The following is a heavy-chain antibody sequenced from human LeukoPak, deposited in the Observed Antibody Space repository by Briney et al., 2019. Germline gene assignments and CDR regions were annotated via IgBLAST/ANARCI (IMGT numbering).Heavy chain of an antibody. CDR2: ISYGGST. CDR1: GFTFSSYSMN. CDR3: ARHVEMTTIYFDY. Sequence: GSLRLSCAASGFTFSSYSMNWVRQAPGKGLEWIGSISYGGSTYYKPSLKSRVTISVDTSKNQFSLKVSSVTAADTAVYYCARHVEMTTIYFDYWGQGTLVTVSS. D-gene: IGHD5-24*01. V-gene: IGHV4-39*01. J-gene: IGHJ4*02.